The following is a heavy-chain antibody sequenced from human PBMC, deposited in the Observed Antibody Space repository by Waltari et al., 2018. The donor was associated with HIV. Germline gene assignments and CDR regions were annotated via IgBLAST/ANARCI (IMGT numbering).Heavy chain of an antibody. Sequence: EVQLVESGGGLVQPGGSLRLSCAASGFTFSDHYMDWVRQAPGKGREWVGRTRNKANSYTTEYAASVKGRFTISRDDSKNSLYLQMNSLKTEDTAVYYCARIEYSSLDYWGQGTLVTVSS. J-gene: IGHJ4*02. CDR2: TRNKANSYTT. CDR1: GFTFSDHY. V-gene: IGHV3-72*01. D-gene: IGHD6-6*01. CDR3: ARIEYSSLDY.